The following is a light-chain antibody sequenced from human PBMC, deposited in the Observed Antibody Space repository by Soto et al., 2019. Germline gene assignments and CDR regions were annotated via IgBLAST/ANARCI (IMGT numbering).Light chain of an antibody. Sequence: TQSPVTLSLSPGERATLSCRASQTLSNSFIAWYQQKPGQAPRLLIYDTSSRATGVPDRYSASGSGTDFTLTISRLEPEDFAVFFCQQYGTSEIIFGQGTRLEI. CDR1: QTLSNSF. CDR3: QQYGTSEII. V-gene: IGKV3-20*01. CDR2: DTS. J-gene: IGKJ5*01.